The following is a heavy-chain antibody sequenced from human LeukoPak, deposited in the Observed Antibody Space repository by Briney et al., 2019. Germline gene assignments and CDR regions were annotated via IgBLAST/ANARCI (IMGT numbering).Heavy chain of an antibody. CDR3: ARQNYGAAPLRY. Sequence: SETLSLTCAVYGGSFCGYYWSWLPQPPGKGREGSGEINHSGRTNYNPSLKSRVTISVDTSKNQFSLKLSSVTAADTAVYYCARQNYGAAPLRYWGQGTLVTVSS. J-gene: IGHJ4*02. V-gene: IGHV4-34*01. D-gene: IGHD4/OR15-4a*01. CDR2: INHSGRT. CDR1: GGSFCGYY.